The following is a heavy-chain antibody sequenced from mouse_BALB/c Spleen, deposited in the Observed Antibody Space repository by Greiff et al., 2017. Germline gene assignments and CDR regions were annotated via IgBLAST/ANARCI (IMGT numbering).Heavy chain of an antibody. V-gene: IGHV2-6-7*01. CDR3: ARDGNYYYGSSFAY. CDR2: IWGDGST. D-gene: IGHD1-1*01. Sequence: VQLQESGPGLVAPSQSLSITCTVSGFSLTGYGVNWVRQPPGKGLEWLGMIWGDGSTDYNSALKSRLSISKDNSKSQVFLKMNSLQTDDTARYYCARDGNYYYGSSFAYWGQGTLVTVSA. J-gene: IGHJ3*01. CDR1: GFSLTGYG.